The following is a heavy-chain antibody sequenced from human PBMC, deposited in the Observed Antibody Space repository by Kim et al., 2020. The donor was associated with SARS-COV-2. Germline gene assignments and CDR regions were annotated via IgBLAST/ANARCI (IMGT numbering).Heavy chain of an antibody. CDR2: ISYDGSNK. J-gene: IGHJ5*02. Sequence: GVSLRLSCAASGFTFSSYGMHWVRQAPGKGLEWVAVISYDGSNKYYADSVKGRFTISRDNSKNTLYLQMNSLRAEDTAVYYCARYCSSRRQGANWFDPWGQGTLVTVSS. V-gene: IGHV3-33*05. CDR3: ARYCSSRRQGANWFDP. CDR1: GFTFSSYG. D-gene: IGHD2-2*01.